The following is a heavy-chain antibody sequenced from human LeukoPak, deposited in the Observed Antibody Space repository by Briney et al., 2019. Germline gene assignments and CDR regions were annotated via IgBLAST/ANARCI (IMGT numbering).Heavy chain of an antibody. CDR1: GYTFTSYG. CDR3: ARDRQYYDFWSGYYSYYFDY. Sequence: ASVKVSCKASGYTFTSYGISWVRQAPGQGLEWMGWISAYNGNTNYAQKLQGRVTMTTDTSTSTAYMELRSLRSDDTAVYYCARDRQYYDFWSGYYSYYFDYWGQGTLVTVSS. CDR2: ISAYNGNT. D-gene: IGHD3-3*01. J-gene: IGHJ4*02. V-gene: IGHV1-18*01.